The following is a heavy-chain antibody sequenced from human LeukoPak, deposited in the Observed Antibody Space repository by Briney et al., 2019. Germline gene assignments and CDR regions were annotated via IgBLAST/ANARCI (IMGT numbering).Heavy chain of an antibody. CDR2: LSSSSIYM. CDR3: ARVPVT. D-gene: IGHD4-17*01. V-gene: IGHV3-21*01. Sequence: GGSLRLSCAASGFTFGSYSMNWVRQTPGKGLEWVSSLSSSSIYMYYADSLEGRFTISRDNAKNSLYLQMNSLRAEDTAVYYCARVPVTWGQGTLVTVSS. CDR1: GFTFGSYS. J-gene: IGHJ4*02.